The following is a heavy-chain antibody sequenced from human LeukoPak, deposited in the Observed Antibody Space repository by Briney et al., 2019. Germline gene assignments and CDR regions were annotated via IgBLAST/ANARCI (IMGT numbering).Heavy chain of an antibody. J-gene: IGHJ3*02. D-gene: IGHD2-21*01. CDR2: INHSGST. V-gene: IGHV4-34*01. CDR3: ARGIPIHGAFDI. Sequence: PSETLSLTCAVYGGSFSGYYWSWIRQPPGKGLGWIGEINHSGSTNYNPSLKSRVTISVDTSKNQFSLKLSSVTAADTAVYYCARGIPIHGAFDIWGQGTMVTVSS. CDR1: GGSFSGYY.